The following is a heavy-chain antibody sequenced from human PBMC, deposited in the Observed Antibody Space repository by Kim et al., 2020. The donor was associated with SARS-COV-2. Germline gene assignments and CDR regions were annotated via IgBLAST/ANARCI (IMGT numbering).Heavy chain of an antibody. CDR3: SMALYGSRSYYLGY. Sequence: SETLSLTCAVSGGSISSSNWWSWVRTSPGTGLELTGEIFHTGGTNYNPSLKGRVSMAVDKSKNQFSLKMKSVTAADTAVYYCSMALYGSRSYYLGYWGQGTLDSVSS. V-gene: IGHV4-4*02. CDR2: IFHTGGT. J-gene: IGHJ4*02. D-gene: IGHD3-10*01. CDR1: GGSISSSNW.